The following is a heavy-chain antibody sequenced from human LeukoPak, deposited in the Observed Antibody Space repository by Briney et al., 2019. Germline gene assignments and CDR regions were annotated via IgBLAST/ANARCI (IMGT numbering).Heavy chain of an antibody. CDR1: GYSFTNYW. D-gene: IGHD3-22*01. Sequence: GESLKISCKGSGYSFTNYWIAWVRQMPGKGLEWMGKIDPSDSYTNYSPPFQGHVTISADKSISTAYLHWSSLKASDTAMYYCAKSDYTSGYYYTYWGQGTLVTVSS. V-gene: IGHV5-10-1*01. CDR2: IDPSDSYT. CDR3: AKSDYTSGYYYTY. J-gene: IGHJ4*02.